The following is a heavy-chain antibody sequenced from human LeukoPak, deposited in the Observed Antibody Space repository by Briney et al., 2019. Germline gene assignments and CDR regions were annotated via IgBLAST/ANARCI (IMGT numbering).Heavy chain of an antibody. J-gene: IGHJ3*02. CDR3: ARGTYYDFWSGYSSIGAFDI. V-gene: IGHV4-34*01. CDR2: INHSGST. Sequence: SATLSLTCAVFGGSFSGYYWSWIRQPPGKGLEWIGEINHSGSTNYNPSIKSRVTISVDTSKNQFSLKLSSVPAADTAVYYWARGTYYDFWSGYSSIGAFDIWGQGTMVTVSS. D-gene: IGHD3-3*01. CDR1: GGSFSGYY.